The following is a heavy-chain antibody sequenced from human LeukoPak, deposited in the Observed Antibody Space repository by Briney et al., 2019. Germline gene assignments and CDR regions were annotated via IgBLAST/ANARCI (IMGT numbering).Heavy chain of an antibody. Sequence: GGSLRLSCAASGFTFSSYGMHWVRQTPGKGLEWVAVIWYDGTNKYYADSVKGRFTISRDNAKNSLSLQMNSLRVEDTAVYYCAKESPGYCTGTSCWDSWGQGTLVTVSS. D-gene: IGHD2-2*01. V-gene: IGHV3-33*03. CDR3: AKESPGYCTGTSCWDS. CDR2: IWYDGTNK. CDR1: GFTFSSYG. J-gene: IGHJ4*02.